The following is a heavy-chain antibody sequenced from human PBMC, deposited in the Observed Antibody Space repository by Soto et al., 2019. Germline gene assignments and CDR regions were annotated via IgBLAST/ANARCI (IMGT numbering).Heavy chain of an antibody. CDR3: AKESVHYFDY. CDR1: GFTFSSYG. Sequence: PGGSLRLSCAASGFTFSSYGMHWVRQAPGKGLEWVAVISYDGSNKYYADSVKGRFTISRDNSKNTLYLQMNSLRAEDTAVYYCAKESVHYFDYWGQGTLVTVSS. J-gene: IGHJ4*02. V-gene: IGHV3-30*18. CDR2: ISYDGSNK.